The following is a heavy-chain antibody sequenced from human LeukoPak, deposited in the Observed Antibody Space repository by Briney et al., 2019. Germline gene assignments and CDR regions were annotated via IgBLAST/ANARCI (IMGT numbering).Heavy chain of an antibody. CDR1: GFTFSSYG. D-gene: IGHD6-19*01. CDR3: ARDRRAIAVAVLDY. V-gene: IGHV3-30*19. Sequence: GGSLRLSCAASGFTFSSYGMHWVRQAPGKGLEWVAVILSDGSKEFYTDSVKGRFTISRDNSKNTLYLQMNSLRAEDTAVYYCARDRRAIAVAVLDYWGQGTLVTVSS. J-gene: IGHJ4*02. CDR2: ILSDGSKE.